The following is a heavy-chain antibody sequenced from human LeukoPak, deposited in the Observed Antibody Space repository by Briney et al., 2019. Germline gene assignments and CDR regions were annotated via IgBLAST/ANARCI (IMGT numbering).Heavy chain of an antibody. D-gene: IGHD1-26*01. CDR1: GYTFTHYY. Sequence: GASVKVSCKASGYTFTHYYMHWVRQAPGQGLEWMGWINPNSGGTNYAQKFQGWVTMTRDTSISTAYMELSRLRSDDTAVYYCARDRGSGSYWGYYYGMDVWGQGTTVTVSS. J-gene: IGHJ6*02. CDR3: ARDRGSGSYWGYYYGMDV. V-gene: IGHV1-2*04. CDR2: INPNSGGT.